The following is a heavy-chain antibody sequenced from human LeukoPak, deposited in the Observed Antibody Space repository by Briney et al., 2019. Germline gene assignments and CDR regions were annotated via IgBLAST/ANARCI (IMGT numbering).Heavy chain of an antibody. CDR3: AKVGGVVVAAINY. Sequence: PGGSLRLSCAASGFALGAYAMHWYRQTPDKGLEWLALMSYDGSNLYYAESVRGRFTISKDTSKDTLYLQMNSLRAEDTAVYYCAKVGGVVVAAINYWGQGTLVTVSS. CDR1: GFALGAYA. D-gene: IGHD2-15*01. J-gene: IGHJ4*02. CDR2: MSYDGSNL. V-gene: IGHV3-30*04.